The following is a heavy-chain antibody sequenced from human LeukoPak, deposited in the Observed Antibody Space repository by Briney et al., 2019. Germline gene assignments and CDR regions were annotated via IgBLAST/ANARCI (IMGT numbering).Heavy chain of an antibody. V-gene: IGHV3-23*01. CDR2: LSGSGINT. J-gene: IGHJ4*02. D-gene: IGHD2-21*02. CDR1: GFTFSSYA. Sequence: GGSLRLSCAASGFTFSSYAMAWVRQAPGKGLEWVSGLSGSGINTYYADSVKGRFTISRDNPKNTLYLQMNSLRAEDTAVYYCARESYCGGDCSAFDYWGQGTLVTVSS. CDR3: ARESYCGGDCSAFDY.